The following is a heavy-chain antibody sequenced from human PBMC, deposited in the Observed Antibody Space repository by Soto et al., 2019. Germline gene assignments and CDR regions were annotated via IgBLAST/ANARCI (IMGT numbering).Heavy chain of an antibody. V-gene: IGHV1-18*01. CDR2: ISAYNGNT. CDR1: GYTFTSYG. J-gene: IGHJ4*02. CDR3: ARAYCSSTSCYFAY. Sequence: ASVKVSCKASGYTFTSYGISWVRQAPGQGLEWMGWISAYNGNTNYAQKLQGRVTMTTDTSTSTAYMELRSLRSDDTAVYYCARAYCSSTSCYFAYWGQGTLVTSPQ. D-gene: IGHD2-2*01.